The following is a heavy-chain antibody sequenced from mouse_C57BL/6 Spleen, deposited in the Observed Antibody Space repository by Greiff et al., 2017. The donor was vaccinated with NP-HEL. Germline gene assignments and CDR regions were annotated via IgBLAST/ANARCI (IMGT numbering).Heavy chain of an antibody. CDR1: GFTFSDYG. CDR3: ANYDRDAMDY. CDR2: ISSGSSTI. V-gene: IGHV5-17*01. J-gene: IGHJ4*01. Sequence: EVQVVESGGGLVKPGGSLKLSCAASGFTFSDYGMHWVRQAPEKGLEWVAYISSGSSTIYYADTVKGRFTISRDNAKNTLFLQMTSLRSEDTAMYYCANYDRDAMDYWGQGTSVTVSS. D-gene: IGHD2-4*01.